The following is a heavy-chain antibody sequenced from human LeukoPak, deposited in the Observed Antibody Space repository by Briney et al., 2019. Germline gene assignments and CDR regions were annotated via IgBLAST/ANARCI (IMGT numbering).Heavy chain of an antibody. CDR3: ARQAAAGSKGVDY. J-gene: IGHJ4*02. V-gene: IGHV4-39*01. CDR2: IYYSGST. D-gene: IGHD6-13*01. Sequence: PSETLSLTCTVSGGSISSSSYYWGWIRQPPGKGLEWIGSIYYSGSTYYNPSLKSRVTISVDTSKNQFSLKLSSVTAADTAVYYCARQAAAGSKGVDYWGQGTPVTVSS. CDR1: GGSISSSSYY.